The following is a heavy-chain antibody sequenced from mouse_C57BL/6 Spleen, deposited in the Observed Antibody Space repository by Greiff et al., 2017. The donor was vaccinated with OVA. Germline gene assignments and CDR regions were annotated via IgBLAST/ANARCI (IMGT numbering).Heavy chain of an antibody. D-gene: IGHD1-1*01. CDR3: ARWDYGSSYPYAMDY. CDR1: GYTFTSYG. Sequence: VKLMESGAELARPGASVKLSCKASGYTFTSYGISWVKQRTGQGLEWIGEIYPRSGNTYYNEKFKGKATLTADKSSSTAYMELRSLTSEDSAVYFCARWDYGSSYPYAMDYWGQGTSVTVSS. V-gene: IGHV1-81*01. CDR2: IYPRSGNT. J-gene: IGHJ4*01.